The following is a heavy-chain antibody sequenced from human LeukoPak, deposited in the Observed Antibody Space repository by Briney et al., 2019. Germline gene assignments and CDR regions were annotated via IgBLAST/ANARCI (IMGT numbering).Heavy chain of an antibody. CDR3: ARSPAFYDGAVVKYYFDY. CDR2: IYTGGTT. J-gene: IGHJ4*02. Sequence: GGSLRLSCAVSGFPVYTNSMSWVRQVPGKGLEWVSVIYTGGTTHYADIVKGRFTISRDNSKNTVYLEMNSLRAEDAAVYFCARSPAFYDGAVVKYYFDYWGQGTLVTVSS. V-gene: IGHV3-53*01. D-gene: IGHD6-19*01. CDR1: GFPVYTNS.